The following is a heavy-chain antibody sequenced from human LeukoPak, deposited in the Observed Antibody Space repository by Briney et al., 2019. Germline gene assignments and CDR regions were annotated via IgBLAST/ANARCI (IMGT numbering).Heavy chain of an antibody. Sequence: GGSLRLSCAASGFTVSSNYMSWVRQAPGKGLEWVSVIYSGGSTYYADSVKGRFTISRDNSKNTLYLQMNSLRAEDTAVYYCARAPLDKDYYDSSGPEYFQHWGQGTLVTISS. CDR2: IYSGGST. CDR3: ARAPLDKDYYDSSGPEYFQH. V-gene: IGHV3-66*01. J-gene: IGHJ1*01. CDR1: GFTVSSNY. D-gene: IGHD3-22*01.